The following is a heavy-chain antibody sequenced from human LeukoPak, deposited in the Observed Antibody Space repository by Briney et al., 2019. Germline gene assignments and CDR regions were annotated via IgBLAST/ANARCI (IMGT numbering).Heavy chain of an antibody. J-gene: IGHJ3*02. CDR2: ITSSSRYI. D-gene: IGHD6-19*01. CDR1: GFTFSSYT. Sequence: GGSLRLSCAASGFTFSSYTMNWVRQAPGKGLEWVSSITSSSRYIFYADSVKGRFTISRDNAKNSLYLQTNSLRAEETAVYYCARGLGVAVVGRQNDAFDIWGQGTMVTVSS. CDR3: ARGLGVAVVGRQNDAFDI. V-gene: IGHV3-21*01.